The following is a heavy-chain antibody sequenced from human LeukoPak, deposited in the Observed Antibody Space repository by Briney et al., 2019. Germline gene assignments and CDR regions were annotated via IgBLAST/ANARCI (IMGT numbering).Heavy chain of an antibody. V-gene: IGHV3-7*05. CDR2: IKQDGSEK. CDR3: ARDPRIAAAGTADY. D-gene: IGHD6-13*01. Sequence: PGGSLRLSCAASGFTFSSYWMSWVRQAPGKGLEWVANIKQDGSEKYYVDSVKGRFTISRDNAKNSLYLQMNSLRAEDTAVYYCARDPRIAAAGTADYWGQGTLVTVSS. J-gene: IGHJ4*02. CDR1: GFTFSSYW.